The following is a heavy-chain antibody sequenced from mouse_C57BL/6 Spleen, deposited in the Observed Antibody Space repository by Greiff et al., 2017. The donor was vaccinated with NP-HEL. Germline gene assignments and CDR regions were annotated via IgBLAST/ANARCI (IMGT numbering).Heavy chain of an antibody. CDR2: INPNNGGT. D-gene: IGHD1-1*01. V-gene: IGHV1-26*01. Sequence: VQLQQSGPELVKPGASVKISCKASGYTFTDYYMNWVKQSHGKSLEWIGDINPNNGGTSYNQKFKGKATLTVDKSSSTAYMELRSLTSEDSAVYDCAPYYYGSSYAMDDWGQGTSVTVSS. J-gene: IGHJ4*01. CDR3: APYYYGSSYAMDD. CDR1: GYTFTDYY.